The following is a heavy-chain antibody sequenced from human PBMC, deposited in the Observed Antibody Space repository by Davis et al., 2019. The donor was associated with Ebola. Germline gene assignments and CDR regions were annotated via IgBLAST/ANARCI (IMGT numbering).Heavy chain of an antibody. Sequence: PGGSLRLSCAASGFTFSSYAMSWVRQAPGKGLEWVSAVSGSGDNTYYAGSVKGRFTISRDNSKNTLYLQMNSLRAEDTAVYYCAKFSLSGTIYYYGMDVWGQGTTVTVSS. D-gene: IGHD1-7*01. CDR3: AKFSLSGTIYYYGMDV. CDR2: VSGSGDNT. V-gene: IGHV3-23*01. CDR1: GFTFSSYA. J-gene: IGHJ6*02.